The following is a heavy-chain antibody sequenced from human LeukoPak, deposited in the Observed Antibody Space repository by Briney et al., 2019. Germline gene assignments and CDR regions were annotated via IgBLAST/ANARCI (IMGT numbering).Heavy chain of an antibody. D-gene: IGHD3-22*01. CDR3: ARVSSRRLPPTYSYDRRNYFDY. Sequence: SETLSLTCTVSGGSISSYYWSWIRQPPGKGLEWIGEINHSGSPNYSPSLKSRVTISVDTSKNQFSLRLSSVTAADTAVYYCARVSSRRLPPTYSYDRRNYFDYWGQGTLVTVSS. CDR2: INHSGSP. CDR1: GGSISSYY. V-gene: IGHV4-34*01. J-gene: IGHJ4*02.